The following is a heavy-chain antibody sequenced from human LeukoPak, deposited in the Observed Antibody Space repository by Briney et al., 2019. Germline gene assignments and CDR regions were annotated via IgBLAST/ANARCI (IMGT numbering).Heavy chain of an antibody. CDR2: IKSDGRST. CDR1: GFTFSSYW. CDR3: ARDNGDYVSVDY. V-gene: IGHV3-74*01. Sequence: GGSLRLSCAASGFTFSSYWMHWVRQAPGKGLVWLSRIKSDGRSTSYADSVKGRITISRDNAKSTLYLQMNGLRTEDTAVYYCARDNGDYVSVDYWGQGTLVTVSS. J-gene: IGHJ4*02. D-gene: IGHD4-17*01.